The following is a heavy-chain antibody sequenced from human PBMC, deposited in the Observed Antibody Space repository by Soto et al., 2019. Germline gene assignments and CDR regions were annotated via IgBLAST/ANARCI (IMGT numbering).Heavy chain of an antibody. Sequence: SVKVSCKXSGGTFSSYAISWVRQAPGQGLEWMGGIIPIFGTANYAQKFQGRVTITADESTGTAYMELSSLRSEDTAVYYCASLAFGYCSGGSCPFDYWGQGTLVTVSS. CDR1: GGTFSSYA. D-gene: IGHD2-15*01. J-gene: IGHJ4*02. V-gene: IGHV1-69*13. CDR3: ASLAFGYCSGGSCPFDY. CDR2: IIPIFGTA.